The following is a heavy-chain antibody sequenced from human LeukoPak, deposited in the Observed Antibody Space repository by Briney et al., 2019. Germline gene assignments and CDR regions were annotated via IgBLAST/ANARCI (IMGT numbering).Heavy chain of an antibody. CDR3: ASVTMVRGVKRNWFDP. CDR2: ISPYNGNT. D-gene: IGHD3-10*01. Sequence: ASVKVSCKTSGYTFASYGVSWVRQAPGQGLEWMAWISPYNGNTNYAQKLQGRVTLTTDTSTSTAYMELRSLRSDGTAVYYCASVTMVRGVKRNWFDPWGQGTLVTVSS. J-gene: IGHJ5*02. CDR1: GYTFASYG. V-gene: IGHV1-18*01.